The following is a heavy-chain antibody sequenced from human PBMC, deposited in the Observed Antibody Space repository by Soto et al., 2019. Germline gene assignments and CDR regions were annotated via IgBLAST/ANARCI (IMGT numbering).Heavy chain of an antibody. Sequence: SETLSLTCTVSGGSISSYYWSWIRQPPGKGLEWIGYIYYSGSTNYNPSLKSRVTISVDTSKNQFSLKLSSVTAADTAVYYCARLTLYCSSTSCYRGWFDPWGQGTLVTVSS. CDR2: IYYSGST. D-gene: IGHD2-2*02. J-gene: IGHJ5*02. CDR1: GGSISSYY. V-gene: IGHV4-59*08. CDR3: ARLTLYCSSTSCYRGWFDP.